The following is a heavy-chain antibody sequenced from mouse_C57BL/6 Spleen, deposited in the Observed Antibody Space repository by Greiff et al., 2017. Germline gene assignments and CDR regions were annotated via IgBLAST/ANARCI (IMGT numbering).Heavy chain of an antibody. CDR1: GYTFTSYW. CDR2: IYPGSGST. J-gene: IGHJ4*01. V-gene: IGHV1-55*01. D-gene: IGHD2-4*01. CDR3: ASRLRRGDYAMDY. Sequence: QVQLQQPGAELVKPGASVKMSCKASGYTFTSYWITWVKQRPGQGLEWIGDIYPGSGSTNYNEKFKSKATLTVDTSSSTAYMQLSSLTSEDSAVYYCASRLRRGDYAMDYWGQGTSVTVSS.